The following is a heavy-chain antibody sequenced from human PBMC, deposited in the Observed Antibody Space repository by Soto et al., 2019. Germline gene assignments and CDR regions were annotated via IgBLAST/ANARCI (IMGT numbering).Heavy chain of an antibody. Sequence: SETLCLTCTVSGGYIINHCCSCIRQPTGKGLEWIGYIYYTESTNYNPSLNSRVTMSVDTSKNRVSLNLSSLTAADTAIYCCARSSWYSEYWGQRTLVTGTS. CDR1: GGYIINHC. D-gene: IGHD2-15*01. J-gene: IGHJ4*02. CDR2: IYYTEST. V-gene: IGHV4-59*11. CDR3: ARSSWYSEY.